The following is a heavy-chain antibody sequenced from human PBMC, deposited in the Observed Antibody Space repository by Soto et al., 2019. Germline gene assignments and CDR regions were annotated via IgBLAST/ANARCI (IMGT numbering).Heavy chain of an antibody. CDR2: ISSDEKIK. CDR3: ARGLRSVLEY. V-gene: IGHV3-33*01. D-gene: IGHD6-6*01. J-gene: IGHJ4*02. CDR1: GFIFSNFG. Sequence: SLRLSCVASGFIFSNFGMHCVRQAPGKGLEWVAVISSDEKIKQYADSVRGRFAISRDNSKNTLYLQMTSLRAEDTAIYYCARGLRSVLEYWGKGTLVTVS.